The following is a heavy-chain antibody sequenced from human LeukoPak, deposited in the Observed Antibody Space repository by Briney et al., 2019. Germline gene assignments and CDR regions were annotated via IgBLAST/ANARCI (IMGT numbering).Heavy chain of an antibody. CDR1: GGSISSYY. V-gene: IGHV4-59*12. CDR2: IYYSGST. CDR3: ARGGAAFL. J-gene: IGHJ3*01. D-gene: IGHD3-3*02. Sequence: SETLSLTCTVSGGSISSYYWSWIRQPPGKGLEWIGYIYYSGSTYYNPSLKSRVTISVDTSKNQFSLKLSSVTAADTAVYYCARGGAAFLWGQGTMVTVSS.